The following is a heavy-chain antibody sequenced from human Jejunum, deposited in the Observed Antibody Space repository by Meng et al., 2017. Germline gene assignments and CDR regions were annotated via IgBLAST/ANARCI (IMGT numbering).Heavy chain of an antibody. V-gene: IGHV6-1*01. Sequence: VLRHPSGPGLVKPSHTLSLTCAISGDSVSSNSAAWNWSRQSPPRGLEWLGRTYYRSKYYNDYALSVKSRITINPDTSKNQFSLQLNSVTPEDTAIYYCARDWGDVRGGFNFWGQGTLVTVSS. CDR1: GDSVSSNSAA. J-gene: IGHJ4*02. CDR2: TYYRSKYYN. D-gene: IGHD3-10*02. CDR3: ARDWGDVRGGFNF.